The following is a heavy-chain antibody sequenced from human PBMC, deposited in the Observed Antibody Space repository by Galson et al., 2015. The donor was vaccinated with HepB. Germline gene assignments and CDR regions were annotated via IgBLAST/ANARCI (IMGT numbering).Heavy chain of an antibody. CDR3: AGRRPYSGSYLNY. J-gene: IGHJ4*02. CDR2: INHSGST. V-gene: IGHV4-34*01. Sequence: ETLSLTCAVYGGSFSGYYWSWIRQPPGKGLEWIGEINHSGSTNYNPSLKSRVTISVDTSKNQFSLKLSSVTAADTAVYYCAGRRPYSGSYLNYWGQGTLVTVSS. D-gene: IGHD1-26*01. CDR1: GGSFSGYY.